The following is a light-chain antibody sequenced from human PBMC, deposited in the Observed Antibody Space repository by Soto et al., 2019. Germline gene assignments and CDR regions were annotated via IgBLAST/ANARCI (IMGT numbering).Light chain of an antibody. CDR3: CSFAGSYNVV. CDR2: EVS. Sequence: QSALTQPRSVSGSPGHSVTMSCTGTSSDVGGHNYVSWYQQHPGKAPKLMVYEVSKRPSGVPDRFSGSKSGNTASLTISGLQAEDEADYYCCSFAGSYNVVFGGGTKLTVL. J-gene: IGLJ2*01. CDR1: SSDVGGHNY. V-gene: IGLV2-11*01.